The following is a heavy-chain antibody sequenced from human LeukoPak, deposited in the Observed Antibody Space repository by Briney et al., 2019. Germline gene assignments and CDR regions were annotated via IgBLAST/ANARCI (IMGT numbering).Heavy chain of an antibody. V-gene: IGHV4-34*01. CDR3: ARAATGDL. D-gene: IGHD7-27*01. CDR2: INHSGGT. J-gene: IGHJ4*02. CDR1: GGSLTGYY. Sequence: NPPETLSLTCVYGGSLTGYYWNWIRQPPGKGLEWIGQINHSGGTNYNPSLKSRVTISIDTSKNQFSLQLSSVTAADTAMYYCARAATGDLWGQGTLVTVSS.